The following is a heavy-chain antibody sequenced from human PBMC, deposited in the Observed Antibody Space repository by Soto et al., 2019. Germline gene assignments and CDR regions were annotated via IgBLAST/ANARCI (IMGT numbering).Heavy chain of an antibody. CDR2: ITNDGSST. CDR3: GRGGSGWAFDC. V-gene: IGHV3-74*01. J-gene: IGHJ3*01. CDR1: GFTFSRQW. D-gene: IGHD5-12*01. Sequence: EVQLVESGGGLVQPGGYLRLSCGDSGFTFSRQWMHWVRQVPGKGLVWVSRITNDGSSTRNADSVKGRFTVSRDNAKTALYLQMSSLSAVDTAVFDGGRGGSGWAFDCWGQGTMVTVTA.